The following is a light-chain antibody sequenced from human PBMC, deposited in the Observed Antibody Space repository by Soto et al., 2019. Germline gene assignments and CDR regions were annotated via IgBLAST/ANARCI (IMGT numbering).Light chain of an antibody. Sequence: DVPMSLTPSTLSASVGDRVTITCRASQSISSWLAWYQQKPGKAPKLLIYDASSLESGVPSRFSGSGSGTEFTLTISSLQPDDFATYYCHQYNSYSRTFGEGSKV. V-gene: IGKV1-5*01. CDR1: QSISSW. CDR3: HQYNSYSRT. CDR2: DAS. J-gene: IGKJ4*02.